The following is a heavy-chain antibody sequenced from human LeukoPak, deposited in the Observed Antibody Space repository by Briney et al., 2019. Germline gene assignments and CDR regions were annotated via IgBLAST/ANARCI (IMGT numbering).Heavy chain of an antibody. CDR2: ISYDGSNK. CDR3: ARDGVPNDYGGNDLLY. CDR1: GSTFSSYT. V-gene: IGHV3-30-3*01. Sequence: GGSLRLSCAASGSTFSSYTMHWVRQAPGKGLEWVAVISYDGSNKYYADSVKGRFTISRDNSKNTLFLQMNSLRAEDTAVYYCARDGVPNDYGGNDLLYWGQGTLVTVSS. D-gene: IGHD4-23*01. J-gene: IGHJ4*02.